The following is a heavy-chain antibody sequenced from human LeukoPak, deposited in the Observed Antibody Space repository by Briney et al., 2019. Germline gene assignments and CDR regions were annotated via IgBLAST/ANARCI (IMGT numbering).Heavy chain of an antibody. Sequence: ASVKVSCKTSGYAFTDYYLHWVRQAPGQGLEWMGWINPNSGGTSSAQKFQGRFTMTRDTSITTVYMEVAWLTSEDTAIYYCARADRLDGAPYLIGPWGQGTLVTVSP. D-gene: IGHD2-21*01. J-gene: IGHJ5*02. CDR2: INPNSGGT. V-gene: IGHV1-2*02. CDR1: GYAFTDYY. CDR3: ARADRLDGAPYLIGP.